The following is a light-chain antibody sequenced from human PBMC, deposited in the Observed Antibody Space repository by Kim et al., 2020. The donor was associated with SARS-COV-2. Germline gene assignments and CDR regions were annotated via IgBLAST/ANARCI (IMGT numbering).Light chain of an antibody. J-gene: IGLJ3*02. CDR2: RNN. Sequence: QAGLTQPPSVSKGLRQTATLTCTGNSNNVGNQGAAWLQQHQGHPPKLLSYRNNNRPSGISERLSASRSGNTASLTITGLQPEDEADYYCSAWDSSLSAGVFGGGTKLTVL. CDR3: SAWDSSLSAGV. CDR1: SNNVGNQG. V-gene: IGLV10-54*01.